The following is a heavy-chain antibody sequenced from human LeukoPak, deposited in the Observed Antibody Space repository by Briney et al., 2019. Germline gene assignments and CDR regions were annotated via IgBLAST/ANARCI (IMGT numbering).Heavy chain of an antibody. D-gene: IGHD3-3*01. J-gene: IGHJ4*02. CDR2: IIPMMETA. CDR3: ASGIDEWLMRY. CDR1: GGTFACDA. Sequence: SVKVSCKASGGTFACDAISWVRKAPGQGLEWMGGIIPMMETADYGERFKDRVTITTDEATSTAYMELSSLRSEDTAVYYCASGIDEWLMRYWGQGTLVTVSS. V-gene: IGHV1-69*05.